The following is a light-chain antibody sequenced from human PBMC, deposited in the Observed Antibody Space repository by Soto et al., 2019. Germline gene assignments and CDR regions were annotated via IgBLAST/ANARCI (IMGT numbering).Light chain of an antibody. CDR3: QQRHMWPIT. V-gene: IGKV1-5*01. Sequence: EIQMTQSPSTLSASVGDRVTITCRASQSISSWLAWYQQKPGKAPKLLIYDASSLESGVPSRFSGSGSGTDFTLTISSLEPEDSAVYYCQQRHMWPITFGQGTRLEIK. CDR2: DAS. CDR1: QSISSW. J-gene: IGKJ5*01.